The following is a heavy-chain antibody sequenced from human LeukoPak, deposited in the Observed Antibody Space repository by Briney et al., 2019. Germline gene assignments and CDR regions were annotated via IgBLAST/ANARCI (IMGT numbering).Heavy chain of an antibody. J-gene: IGHJ4*02. CDR3: ARDASRGFDT. CDR1: GFTFSRYW. V-gene: IGHV3-7*01. CDR2: IKDDGRQK. D-gene: IGHD5-24*01. Sequence: GGSLRLSCAPSGFTFSRYWMTWVRQPPGKGLEWVASIKDDGRQKYYLDPVKGRFSVSRDNAKNSVYLQMDSLRAEDTALYYCARDASRGFDTWGQGTLVTVSS.